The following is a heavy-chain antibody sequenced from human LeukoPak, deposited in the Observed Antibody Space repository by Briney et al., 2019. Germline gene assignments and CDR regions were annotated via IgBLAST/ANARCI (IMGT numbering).Heavy chain of an antibody. CDR2: IYYSGST. V-gene: IGHV4-61*08. J-gene: IGHJ6*02. Sequence: PSETLSLTCTVSGGSISSGAHYWSWVRQPPGKGLEWIGYIYYSGSTNYNPSLKSRVTISVDTSKNQFSLKLSSVTAADTAVYYCARTNYKKGMDVWGQGTTVTVSS. D-gene: IGHD1-7*01. CDR3: ARTNYKKGMDV. CDR1: GGSISSGAHY.